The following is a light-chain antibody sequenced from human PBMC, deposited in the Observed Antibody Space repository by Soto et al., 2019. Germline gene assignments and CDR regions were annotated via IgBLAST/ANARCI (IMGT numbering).Light chain of an antibody. Sequence: EIVLTQSPGTLSLSPGERATLSCRASQSVSSSYLAWYQQKPGQAPRLLIYGASSRATGIPDRFSGSGSGTDFTLTISRLEPEDFAVYYCKQYGSSLTFGQGTRLAIK. CDR3: KQYGSSLT. CDR1: QSVSSSY. J-gene: IGKJ5*01. V-gene: IGKV3-20*01. CDR2: GAS.